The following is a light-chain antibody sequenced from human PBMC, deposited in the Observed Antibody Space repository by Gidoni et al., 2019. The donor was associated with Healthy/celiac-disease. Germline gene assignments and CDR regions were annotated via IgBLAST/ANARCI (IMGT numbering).Light chain of an antibody. V-gene: IGLV1-40*01. J-gene: IGLJ2*01. CDR3: QSYDSSLSDVV. CDR2: GNC. CDR1: SSNIGAGYD. Sequence: QSVLTQPPSVSGAPGQRVTISCTGSSSNIGAGYDVHWYQQLPGTAPKLLIYGNCNRPSGVPDRFSGSKSGTSASLAITGLQAEDEADYYCQSYDSSLSDVVFGGGTKLTV.